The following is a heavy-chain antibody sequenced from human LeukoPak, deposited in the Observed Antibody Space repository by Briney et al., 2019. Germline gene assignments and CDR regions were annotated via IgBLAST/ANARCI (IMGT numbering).Heavy chain of an antibody. J-gene: IGHJ4*02. D-gene: IGHD1-26*01. V-gene: IGHV3-33*06. CDR1: GFTFSSYG. CDR2: IWYDGSNK. CDR3: AKSESWELLYYFDY. Sequence: GGSLRLSCAASGFTFSSYGMHWVRQAPGKGLEWVAVIWYDGSNKYYADSVKGRFTISRDNSKNTLYLQMNSLRAEDTAVYYCAKSESWELLYYFDYWGQGTLVTVSS.